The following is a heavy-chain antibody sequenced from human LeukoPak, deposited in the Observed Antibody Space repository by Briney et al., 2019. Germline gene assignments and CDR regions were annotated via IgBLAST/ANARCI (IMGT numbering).Heavy chain of an antibody. CDR1: GGSISSSAYH. V-gene: IGHV4-31*03. CDR3: ARAGGYDFWSGYYTGYYGMDV. J-gene: IGHJ6*02. CDR2: IYYTGRT. Sequence: PSQTLSLTCSVSGGSISSSAYHWSWFRQHPGKGLEWIGYIYYTGRTYYSPSLKSRVTISVDTSKNQFSLKLSSVTAADTAVYYCARAGGYDFWSGYYTGYYGMDVWGQGTTVTVSS. D-gene: IGHD3-3*01.